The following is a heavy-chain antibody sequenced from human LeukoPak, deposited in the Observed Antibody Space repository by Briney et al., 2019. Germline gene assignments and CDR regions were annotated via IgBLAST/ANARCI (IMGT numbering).Heavy chain of an antibody. J-gene: IGHJ4*02. CDR2: ISKDGRKN. D-gene: IGHD3-10*01. CDR1: GFSFSTSG. Sequence: GRSLRLSCAASGFSFSTSGVHWVRQAPGKRLEWMAVISKDGRKNHYADSVKGRFTISRDNSKSTLFLQMNSLRPEDTAIYYCARDLLNYGSAYYDVGIFDSWGQGTLVTVSS. V-gene: IGHV3-30*04. CDR3: ARDLLNYGSAYYDVGIFDS.